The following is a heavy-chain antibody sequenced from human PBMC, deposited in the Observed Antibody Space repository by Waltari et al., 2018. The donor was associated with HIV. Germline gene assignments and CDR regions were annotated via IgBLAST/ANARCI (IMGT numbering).Heavy chain of an antibody. CDR3: ARHALRVGAAYWNFDL. CDR1: GGPVSRSSFF. J-gene: IGHJ2*01. D-gene: IGHD1-26*01. CDR2: IYYTGRA. V-gene: IGHV4-39*01. Sequence: QLQLPESGPGLVKASATLFLPCTVSGGPVSRSSFFWGWIRQPPGKGLGWVGRIYYTGRAYYNPSLKSRVTISVDTSKNQFSLKVTSVTAADTAVYYCARHALRVGAAYWNFDLWGRGTLVTVSS.